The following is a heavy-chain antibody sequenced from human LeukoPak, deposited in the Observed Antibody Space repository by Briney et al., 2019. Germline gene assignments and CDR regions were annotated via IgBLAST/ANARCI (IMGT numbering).Heavy chain of an antibody. CDR3: ARLGVVSYSLDY. CDR1: GGSISSYY. CDR2: IYYSGST. J-gene: IGHJ4*02. Sequence: PPETLSLTCTVSGGSISSYYWSRIRQPPGKGLEWIGYIYYSGSTNYNPSLKSRVTISVDTSKNQFSLKLSSVTAADTAVYYCARLGVVSYSLDYWGQGTLVTVSS. D-gene: IGHD3-16*01. V-gene: IGHV4-59*01.